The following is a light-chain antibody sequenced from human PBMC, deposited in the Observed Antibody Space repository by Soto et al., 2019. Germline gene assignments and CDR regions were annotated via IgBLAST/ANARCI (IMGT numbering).Light chain of an antibody. Sequence: VLTQSPATLSLSPGERATLSCRASQSINAYLAWYQHKPGQSPRLLIYDASNRATGIPARFSGSGSGTDFTLTISYLEPEDFAVYYCQQRYNWPSTFGQGTRLESK. V-gene: IGKV3-11*01. J-gene: IGKJ5*01. CDR2: DAS. CDR1: QSINAY. CDR3: QQRYNWPST.